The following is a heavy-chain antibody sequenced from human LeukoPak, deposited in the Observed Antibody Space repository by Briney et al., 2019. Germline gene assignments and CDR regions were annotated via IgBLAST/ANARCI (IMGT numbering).Heavy chain of an antibody. J-gene: IGHJ6*03. CDR2: INHSGST. D-gene: IGHD6-13*01. CDR1: GGSFSGYY. Sequence: SETLSLTCAVYGGSFSGYYWSWIRQPPGKGLEWIGEINHSGSTNYNPSLKSRVTISVDTSKNQFSLKLSSVTPADTAVYYCARVTVSYSSSWPYYYYYYYMDVWGKGTTVTVSS. V-gene: IGHV4-34*01. CDR3: ARVTVSYSSSWPYYYYYYYMDV.